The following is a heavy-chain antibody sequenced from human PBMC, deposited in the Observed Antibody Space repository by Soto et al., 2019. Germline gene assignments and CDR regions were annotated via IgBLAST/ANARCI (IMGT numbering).Heavy chain of an antibody. J-gene: IGHJ5*02. CDR2: ISGSGGST. CDR3: AKTGSSWYNWFDP. CDR1: GFTFRSYA. Sequence: VVLLRLSWAASGFTFRSYAMSWVRQDPGKGLEWVSAISGSGGSTYYADSVKGRFTISRDNSKNTLYLQMNSLRAEDTAVYYCAKTGSSWYNWFDPWGQGTLVTVSS. D-gene: IGHD6-13*01. V-gene: IGHV3-23*01.